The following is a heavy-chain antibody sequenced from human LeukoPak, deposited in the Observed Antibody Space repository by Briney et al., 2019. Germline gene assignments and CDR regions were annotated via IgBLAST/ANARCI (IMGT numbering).Heavy chain of an antibody. V-gene: IGHV3-11*01. CDR3: ARSIGRAVAGMYFQH. Sequence: GGSLRLSCAASGFTFSDYYVSWIRQAPGKGLEWVSYISSSGSTIYYADSVKGRFTISRDNAKNSLYLQMNSLRAEDTAVYYCARSIGRAVAGMYFQHWGQGTLVTVSS. D-gene: IGHD6-19*01. J-gene: IGHJ1*01. CDR2: ISSSGSTI. CDR1: GFTFSDYY.